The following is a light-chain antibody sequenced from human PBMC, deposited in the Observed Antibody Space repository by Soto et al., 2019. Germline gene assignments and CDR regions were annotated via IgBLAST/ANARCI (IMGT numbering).Light chain of an antibody. Sequence: DIQMTQSPSSLSASVGDRVTITCRASQSISSYLNWYQQKLGKAPKLLIYAASSLQSGVPPRFSGSGSGTDFTLTISSLQPEDFATYYCQQSYSIPWTFGQGTKVEIK. CDR2: AAS. V-gene: IGKV1-39*01. CDR3: QQSYSIPWT. CDR1: QSISSY. J-gene: IGKJ1*01.